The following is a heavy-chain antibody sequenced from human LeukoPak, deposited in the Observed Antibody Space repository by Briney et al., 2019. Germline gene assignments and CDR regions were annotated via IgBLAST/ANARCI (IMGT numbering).Heavy chain of an antibody. CDR3: ARVSIAVDGTRAWY. V-gene: IGHV3-21*01. CDR2: ISSSSSYI. D-gene: IGHD6-19*01. J-gene: IGHJ4*02. Sequence: GGSLRLSCAASGFTFSSYSMNWVRQAPGKGLEWVSSISSSSSYIYYADSVKGRFTISRDNAKNSLYLQMNSLRAEDTAVYSCARVSIAVDGTRAWYWGQGTLVTVSS. CDR1: GFTFSSYS.